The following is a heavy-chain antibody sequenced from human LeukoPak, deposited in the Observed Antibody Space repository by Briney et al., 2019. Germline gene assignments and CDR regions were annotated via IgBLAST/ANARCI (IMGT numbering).Heavy chain of an antibody. Sequence: ASVKVSCKASGYAFTGYYMHWVRQAPGQGLEWMGWINPNSGGTNYAQKFQGWVTMTRDTSISTAYMELSRLRSDDTAVYYCARRGLYCSSTSCYPRNAFDIWGQGTMVTVSS. D-gene: IGHD2-2*01. CDR2: INPNSGGT. CDR1: GYAFTGYY. V-gene: IGHV1-2*04. J-gene: IGHJ3*02. CDR3: ARRGLYCSSTSCYPRNAFDI.